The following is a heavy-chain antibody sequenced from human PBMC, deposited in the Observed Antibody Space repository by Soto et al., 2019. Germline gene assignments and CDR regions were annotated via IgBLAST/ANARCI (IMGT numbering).Heavy chain of an antibody. CDR1: GFTFNMYA. V-gene: IGHV3-23*01. J-gene: IGHJ4*02. D-gene: IGHD1-1*01. CDR3: ARTITGYFWAGAY. CDR2: IGGSGTNT. Sequence: LRLSCAASGFTFNMYAMSWVRQAPGKGLEWVSGIGGSGTNTYYADFVKGRFTISRDNSKNTLYLQMDSLRAEDTAIYYCARTITGYFWAGAYWGQGTLVTVSS.